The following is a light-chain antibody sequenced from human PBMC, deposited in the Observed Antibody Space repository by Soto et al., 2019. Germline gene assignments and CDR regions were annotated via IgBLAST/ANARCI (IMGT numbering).Light chain of an antibody. V-gene: IGKV4-1*01. CDR2: WAS. CDR1: QSILFSSNNKNY. J-gene: IGKJ4*01. CDR3: QQYYSPPVT. Sequence: DIVMTQSPDSLAVSLGERATINCKSSQSILFSSNNKNYLTWYQQKPGQPPKPLIYWASTRESGVPARFSGSGSGTDFTLTISSLQAEDVAVYYCQQYYSPPVTFGGGTKVEIK.